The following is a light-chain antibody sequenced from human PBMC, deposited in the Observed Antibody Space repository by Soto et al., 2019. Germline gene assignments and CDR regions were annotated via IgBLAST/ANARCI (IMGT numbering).Light chain of an antibody. CDR3: QEYNNWPPYT. CDR1: QSVSSN. J-gene: IGKJ2*01. CDR2: GAS. Sequence: EIVMTQSPATLSVSPGERATLSCRASQSVSSNLAWYQQKPGQAPRLLIYGASTRATGIPARFSGSGSGTEFNLTISSLQSEDFAVYYCQEYNNWPPYTFGQGTKVEIK. V-gene: IGKV3-15*01.